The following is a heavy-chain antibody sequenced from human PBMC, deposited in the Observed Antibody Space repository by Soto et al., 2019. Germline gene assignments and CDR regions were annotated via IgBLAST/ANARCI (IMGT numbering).Heavy chain of an antibody. V-gene: IGHV4-30-2*01. CDR3: ARGGLLPDY. D-gene: IGHD6-19*01. CDR1: GVSTSSGGYS. J-gene: IGHJ4*02. CDR2: ISHSGST. Sequence: QLQLKESGSGLVKPSQTVSLTCAVSGVSTSSGGYSWSWLRQPPGKGLEWIGYISHSGSTYYNPSLKSRVTISVDTCKNQFSLRLSSVTAADTAVYYCARGGLLPDYWGQGTLVTVSS.